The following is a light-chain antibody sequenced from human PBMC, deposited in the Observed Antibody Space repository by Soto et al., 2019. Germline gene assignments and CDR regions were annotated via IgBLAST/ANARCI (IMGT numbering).Light chain of an antibody. Sequence: DIQMTQSPSSVSASVGDRVTITCRASRGISSWLGWYQQKPGKAPNLLIHTASSLQSGVPSRFSGSGSGTDITLTRSSLQAEDFATYCCQHDNSFPLTFGGGTKVEIK. V-gene: IGKV1-12*01. CDR1: RGISSW. CDR3: QHDNSFPLT. CDR2: TAS. J-gene: IGKJ4*01.